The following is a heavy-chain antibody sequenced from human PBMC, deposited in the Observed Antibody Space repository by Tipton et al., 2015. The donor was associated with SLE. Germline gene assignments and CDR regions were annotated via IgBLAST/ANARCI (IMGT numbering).Heavy chain of an antibody. D-gene: IGHD6-6*01. CDR1: GGTFSSYA. J-gene: IGHJ1*01. CDR2: IIPIFGTA. V-gene: IGHV1-69*05. CDR3: ARGVKLLVRTEYFQH. Sequence: QSGAEVKKPGSSVKVSCKASGGTFSSYAISWVRQAPGQGLEWMGGIIPIFGTANYAQKFQGRVTITTDESTSTAYMELSSLRSEDAAMYYCARGVKLLVRTEYFQHWGQGNLVTVSS.